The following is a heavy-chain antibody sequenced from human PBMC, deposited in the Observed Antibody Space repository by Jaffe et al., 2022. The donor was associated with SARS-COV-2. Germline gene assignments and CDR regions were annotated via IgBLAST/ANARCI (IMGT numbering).Heavy chain of an antibody. J-gene: IGHJ4*02. CDR3: ARQFPYYYDSSGVPDY. CDR2: IYPGDSDT. CDR1: GYSFTSYW. Sequence: EVQLVQSGAEVKKPGESLKISCKGSGYSFTSYWIGWVRQMPGKGLEWMGIIYPGDSDTRYSPSFQGQVTISADKSISTAYLQWSSLKASDTAMYYCARQFPYYYDSSGVPDYWGQGTLVTVSS. D-gene: IGHD3-22*01. V-gene: IGHV5-51*01.